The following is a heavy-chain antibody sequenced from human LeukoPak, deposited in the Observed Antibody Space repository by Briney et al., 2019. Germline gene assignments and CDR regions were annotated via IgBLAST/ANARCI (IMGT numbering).Heavy chain of an antibody. J-gene: IGHJ4*02. D-gene: IGHD2-2*01. V-gene: IGHV1-8*01. CDR3: ARRKSSTSPLEPIDY. CDR1: GYTFTSYD. Sequence: GASVKVSCKASGYTFTSYDINWVRQATGQGLEWMGWMNPHSGNTGYAQNFQGRVTMTRYTSISTAYMELSSLRSEDTAVYYCARRKSSTSPLEPIDYWGQGTLVTVSS. CDR2: MNPHSGNT.